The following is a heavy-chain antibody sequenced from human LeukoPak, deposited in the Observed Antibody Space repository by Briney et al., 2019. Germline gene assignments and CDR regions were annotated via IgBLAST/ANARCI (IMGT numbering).Heavy chain of an antibody. CDR1: GFTFSSYS. V-gene: IGHV3-21*01. CDR3: ARRAGYSSSSKDY. Sequence: GGSLRLSCTASGFTFSSYSMKWVRQAPGKGLEWVSSISSSSSYIYYVDSVKGRFTISRDNAKNSLYLQMNSLRAEDTAVYYCARRAGYSSSSKDYWGQGTLVTVSS. CDR2: ISSSSSYI. D-gene: IGHD6-6*01. J-gene: IGHJ4*02.